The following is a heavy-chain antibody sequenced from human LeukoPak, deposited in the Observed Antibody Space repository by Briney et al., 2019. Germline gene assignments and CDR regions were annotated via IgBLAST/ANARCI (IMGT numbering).Heavy chain of an antibody. CDR2: TYYRSKWYN. CDR1: GDSVSSNSAG. J-gene: IGHJ4*02. D-gene: IGHD2-15*01. V-gene: IGHV6-1*01. Sequence: SQTVSLTCAISGDSVSSNSAGWNWIRQSPSRGLEWLGRTYYRSKWYNDYAISVKSRITINPDTSKNQFSLQLNSVTPEDTAVYYCARGGGSLDYWGQGTLVTVSS. CDR3: ARGGGSLDY.